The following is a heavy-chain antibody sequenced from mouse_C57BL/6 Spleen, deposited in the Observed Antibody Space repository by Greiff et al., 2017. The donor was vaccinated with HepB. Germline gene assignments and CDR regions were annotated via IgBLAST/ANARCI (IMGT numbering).Heavy chain of an antibody. Sequence: QVQLQQPGAELVMPGASVKLSCKASGYTFTSYWMHWVKQRPGQGLEWIGEIDPSDSYTNYNQKFKGKSTLTVDKSSSTAYMQLSSLTSEDSAVYYCARGGVVARDYWGQGTTLTVSS. D-gene: IGHD1-1*01. CDR3: ARGGVVARDY. J-gene: IGHJ2*01. V-gene: IGHV1-69*01. CDR2: IDPSDSYT. CDR1: GYTFTSYW.